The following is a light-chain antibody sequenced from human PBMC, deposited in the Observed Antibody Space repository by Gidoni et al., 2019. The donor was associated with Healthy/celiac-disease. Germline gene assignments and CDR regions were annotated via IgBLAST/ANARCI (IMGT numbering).Light chain of an antibody. V-gene: IGKV3-20*01. CDR2: GAS. Sequence: EIVLTQSPGTLSLSPGERATLPCRARQSVSSSYLAWYQQKPGQAPRLLIYGASSRATGIPDRFSGSGSETDFTLTISRREPEDFAVYYCQQYGSSPLYTCXXXTKLEIK. CDR1: QSVSSSY. CDR3: QQYGSSPLYT. J-gene: IGKJ2*01.